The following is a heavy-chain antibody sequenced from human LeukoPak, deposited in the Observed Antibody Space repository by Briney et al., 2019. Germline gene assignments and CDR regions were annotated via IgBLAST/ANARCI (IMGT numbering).Heavy chain of an antibody. J-gene: IGHJ4*02. CDR1: GDSINNDAYY. CDR3: ARGSYIISSGYYRPFDN. D-gene: IGHD3-3*01. CDR2: MYVSGSS. V-gene: IGHV4-61*02. Sequence: SETLSLTCIVSGDSINNDAYYWNWIRQPAGKGLEWIGRMYVSGSSNYNPALKSRVSISVDTSKSQFSRRLSSVTAADTATYFCARGSYIISSGYYRPFDNWGQGIRVIVSS.